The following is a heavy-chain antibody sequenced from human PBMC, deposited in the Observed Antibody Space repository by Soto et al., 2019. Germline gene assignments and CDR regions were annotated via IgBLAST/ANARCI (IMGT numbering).Heavy chain of an antibody. CDR3: AKDKMEQWLVGGYFDN. Sequence: GSLRLSCSASGFTFSGHAMGWVRQAPGKGLEWVSAIIADGGRAYYAESVKGRFTMSRDNSKNTLSLQMNTLRAEDTAVYYCAKDKMEQWLVGGYFDNWGPGTQVTVS. D-gene: IGHD6-19*01. V-gene: IGHV3-23*01. J-gene: IGHJ4*02. CDR2: IIADGGRA. CDR1: GFTFSGHA.